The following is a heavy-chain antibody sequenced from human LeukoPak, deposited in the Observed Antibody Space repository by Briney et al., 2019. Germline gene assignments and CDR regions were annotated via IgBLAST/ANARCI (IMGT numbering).Heavy chain of an antibody. V-gene: IGHV3-9*01. D-gene: IGHD3-10*01. CDR3: AKSSGNYLNYYYYMDV. Sequence: GGSLRLSCSASGFTFTTYGMNWVRQAPGKGLEWVSGISWNSFSIGYADSVKGRFTISRDNAKNSLYLQMNSLRAEDTALYYCAKSSGNYLNYYYYMDVWGKGTTVTISS. J-gene: IGHJ6*03. CDR1: GFTFTTYG. CDR2: ISWNSFSI.